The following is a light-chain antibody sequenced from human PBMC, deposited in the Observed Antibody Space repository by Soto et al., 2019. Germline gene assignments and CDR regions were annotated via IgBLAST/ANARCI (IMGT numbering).Light chain of an antibody. V-gene: IGKV1-27*01. CDR3: QQYNSAPLT. J-gene: IGKJ4*01. Sequence: DIPMTQSPSSLSASVGDRVTITCRASQDIANYLAWYQQKPGKVPKLLIYAASTLQSGVPSRFSGSGSGTDFTLTISSLQPEDVATYYWQQYNSAPLTFGGGTKVEIK. CDR1: QDIANY. CDR2: AAS.